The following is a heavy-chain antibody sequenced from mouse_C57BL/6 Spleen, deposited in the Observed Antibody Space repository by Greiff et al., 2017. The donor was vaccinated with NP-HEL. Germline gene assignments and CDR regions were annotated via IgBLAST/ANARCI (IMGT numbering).Heavy chain of an antibody. V-gene: IGHV1-15*01. CDR3: TRRNPGWYFDV. Sequence: QVQLQQSGAELVRPGASVTLSCKASGYTFTDYEMHWVKQTPVHGLEWIGAIDPETGGTAYNQKFKGKAILTADKSSSTAYMELRSLTSEDSAVYYCTRRNPGWYFDVWGTGTTVTVSS. CDR1: GYTFTDYE. CDR2: IDPETGGT. J-gene: IGHJ1*03.